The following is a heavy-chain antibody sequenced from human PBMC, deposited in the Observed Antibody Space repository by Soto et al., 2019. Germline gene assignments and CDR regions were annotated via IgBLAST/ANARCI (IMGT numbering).Heavy chain of an antibody. Sequence: GESLKISCKGSGYSFTSFWIGWVRQMPGKGLEWMGIIYPDDSDARYSPSFQGQVTISADKSISTAYLQWSGLKASDTAMYFCARQGIGAAYYFDYWGQGALVTVSS. J-gene: IGHJ4*02. CDR1: GYSFTSFW. CDR2: IYPDDSDA. CDR3: ARQGIGAAYYFDY. V-gene: IGHV5-51*01. D-gene: IGHD6-13*01.